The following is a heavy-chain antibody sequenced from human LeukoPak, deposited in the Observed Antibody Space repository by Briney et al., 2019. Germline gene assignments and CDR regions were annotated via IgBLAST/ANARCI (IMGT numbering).Heavy chain of an antibody. Sequence: PSETLSLTCTVSGGSISSYYWSWIRQPPWKGLEWIGHNHNSGNTNYNPSLKSRVTLSVDTSKNQFSLKLSSVTAADTAVYYCAREGTTGRNLNWFDSWGQGTLVTVSS. CDR3: AREGTTGRNLNWFDS. D-gene: IGHD1-1*01. CDR2: NHNSGNT. V-gene: IGHV4-59*01. J-gene: IGHJ5*01. CDR1: GGSISSYY.